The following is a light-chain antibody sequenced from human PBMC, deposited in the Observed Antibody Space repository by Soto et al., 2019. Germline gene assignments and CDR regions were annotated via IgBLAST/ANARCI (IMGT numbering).Light chain of an antibody. V-gene: IGKV3-15*01. CDR3: QQCYNWPLT. CDR1: QSVSSS. CDR2: GAS. Sequence: EILMTQSPATLSVSPGERATLSCRASQSVSSSLAWYQQKPGQAPRLLIYGASTRATGVPARFSGSGSGTEFALTISSLQSEDFAFYYCQQCYNWPLTFGGGTKVEIK. J-gene: IGKJ4*01.